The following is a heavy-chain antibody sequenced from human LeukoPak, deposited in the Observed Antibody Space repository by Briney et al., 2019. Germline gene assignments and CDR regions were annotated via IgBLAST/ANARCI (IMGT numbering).Heavy chain of an antibody. J-gene: IGHJ4*02. CDR2: IIPILGIA. V-gene: IGHV1-69*02. D-gene: IGHD3-3*01. Sequence: SVKLSCKASGVTFSSYTISWVRQAPGQGLEWMGRIIPILGIANYAQKSQGRVMITADKSTSTAYMELSSLRSEDTAVYYCAIKHDFWSGYYSDSFDYWGQGTLVTVSS. CDR1: GVTFSSYT. CDR3: AIKHDFWSGYYSDSFDY.